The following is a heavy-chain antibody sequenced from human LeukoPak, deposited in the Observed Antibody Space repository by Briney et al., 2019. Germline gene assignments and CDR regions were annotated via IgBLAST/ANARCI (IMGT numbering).Heavy chain of an antibody. CDR2: IYYSGST. D-gene: IGHD3-22*01. CDR3: ARVTGYIVEDYFDY. V-gene: IGHV4-59*01. J-gene: IGHJ4*02. CDR1: GGSISSYY. Sequence: SETLSLTCSVSGGSISSYYWSWIRQPPGKGLEWIGYIYYSGSTNYNPSLKRRVTISVDTSKNQFSLRLSSVTAADTAVYYCARVTGYIVEDYFDYWGQGTLVTVSS.